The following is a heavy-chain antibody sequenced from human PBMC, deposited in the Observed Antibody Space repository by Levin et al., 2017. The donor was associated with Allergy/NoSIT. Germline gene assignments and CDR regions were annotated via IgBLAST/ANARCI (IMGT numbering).Heavy chain of an antibody. CDR2: ISGDTGKE. Sequence: ASVKVSCKAAGYTFTSFGINWVRQSPGQGLEWLGGISGDTGKEDYAQKIQDRITLTTDTSTSTAYMELRSLTYEDTAVYYCVGLGGWSYSDFDYWGQGTLVTVSS. CDR3: VGLGGWSYSDFDY. J-gene: IGHJ4*02. D-gene: IGHD5-12*01. CDR1: GYTFTSFG. V-gene: IGHV1-18*01.